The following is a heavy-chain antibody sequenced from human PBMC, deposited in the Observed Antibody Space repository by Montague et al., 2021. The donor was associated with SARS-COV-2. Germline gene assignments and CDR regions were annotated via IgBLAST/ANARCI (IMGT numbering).Heavy chain of an antibody. CDR1: GVTFSSYS. D-gene: IGHD3-10*01. CDR3: ARERTVVIITGYYYYGVDV. Sequence: SLRLSCAASGVTFSSYSMNWVRQAPGKGLEWVSSISSSSSYIYYADSVKGRFTISRDNAKNSLYLQMNSLRAEDTAVYFCARERTVVIITGYYYYGVDVWGQGTTVTVSS. J-gene: IGHJ6*02. V-gene: IGHV3-21*01. CDR2: ISSSSSYI.